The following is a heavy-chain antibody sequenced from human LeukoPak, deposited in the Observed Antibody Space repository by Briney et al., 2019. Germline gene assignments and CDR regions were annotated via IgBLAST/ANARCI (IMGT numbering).Heavy chain of an antibody. J-gene: IGHJ5*02. CDR3: ARGGKGRGYSYGQNWFDP. D-gene: IGHD5-18*01. CDR2: MNPNSGNT. V-gene: IGHV1-8*01. Sequence: ASVKVSCKASGYTFASFDINWVRQATGQGLEWRGWMNPNSGNTGYAQKFQGRVTMTRNTSISTAYMELSSLRSEDTAVYYCARGGKGRGYSYGQNWFDPWGQGTLVTVSS. CDR1: GYTFASFD.